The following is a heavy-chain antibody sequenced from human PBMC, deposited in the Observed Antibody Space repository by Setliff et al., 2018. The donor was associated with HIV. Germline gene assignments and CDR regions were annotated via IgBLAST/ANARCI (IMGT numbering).Heavy chain of an antibody. J-gene: IGHJ6*03. CDR2: IYTSGST. Sequence: PSETLSLTCTVSGDSVSNGRYYWSWIRQPAGKGLEWIGHIYTSGSTDYNPSLKSRVTISVDTSKNQFSLKMSSVTAADTAVYYCARPCSSSSYYYYHMDVWGKGTVVTVSS. D-gene: IGHD6-6*01. CDR3: ARPCSSSSYYYYHMDV. V-gene: IGHV4-61*09. CDR1: GDSVSNGRYY.